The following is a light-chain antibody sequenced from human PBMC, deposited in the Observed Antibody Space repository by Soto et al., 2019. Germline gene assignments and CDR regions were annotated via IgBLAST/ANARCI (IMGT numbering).Light chain of an antibody. Sequence: EIVMTQSTATLSVSPGERATLSCRASQSVSSNLAWYQQKPGQAPRLLIYGASTRATGIPARFSGSGSGTGFTFTFSSLQSEEFAVYYCQQYKNWPHRAWTFGHESKVEI. CDR3: QQYKNWPHRAWT. V-gene: IGKV3-15*01. CDR1: QSVSSN. CDR2: GAS. J-gene: IGKJ1*01.